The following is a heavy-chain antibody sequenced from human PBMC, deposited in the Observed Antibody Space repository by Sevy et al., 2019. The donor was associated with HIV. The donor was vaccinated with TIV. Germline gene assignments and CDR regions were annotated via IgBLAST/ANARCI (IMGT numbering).Heavy chain of an antibody. CDR1: GFTVGSNY. J-gene: IGHJ3*02. D-gene: IGHD3-22*01. CDR2: ISSGVTT. V-gene: IGHV3-53*01. Sequence: GGSLRLSCAASGFTVGSNYMSWVRQAPGKGLEWVSIISSGVTTSYADSVKGRFTISRDNSKNTLYLQMNSLRAEDTAVYYCARVSVYYYDSSGYYTTGNAFDIWGQGTMVTVSS. CDR3: ARVSVYYYDSSGYYTTGNAFDI.